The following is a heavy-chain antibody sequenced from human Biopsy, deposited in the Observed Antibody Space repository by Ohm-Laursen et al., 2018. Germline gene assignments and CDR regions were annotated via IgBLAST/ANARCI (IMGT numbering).Heavy chain of an antibody. J-gene: IGHJ4*02. CDR1: GGTFTNYA. V-gene: IGHV1-69*01. Sequence: GSSVKVSCKASGGTFTNYAISWVRQAPGQGLEWMGGITPIFGTANYAQKFQGKVTITADESTSTAYMELSSLRSDDTAVYYCARDALGGGSYRFFYWGQGSPVTVSS. D-gene: IGHD1-26*01. CDR2: ITPIFGTA. CDR3: ARDALGGGSYRFFY.